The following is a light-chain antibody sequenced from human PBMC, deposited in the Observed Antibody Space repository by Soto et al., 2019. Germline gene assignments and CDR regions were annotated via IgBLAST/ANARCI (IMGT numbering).Light chain of an antibody. CDR2: EVS. J-gene: IGLJ1*01. CDR3: TSYTSSSICV. V-gene: IGLV2-14*01. CDR1: SSDVGAYNH. Sequence: QSALTQPASVSGSPGQSITISCTGTSSDVGAYNHVSWYQHHPGKAPKLMIYEVSNRPSGVSNRFSGSKSGNTASLTISGLQAEDEADYYCTSYTSSSICVFGTGTKLTVL.